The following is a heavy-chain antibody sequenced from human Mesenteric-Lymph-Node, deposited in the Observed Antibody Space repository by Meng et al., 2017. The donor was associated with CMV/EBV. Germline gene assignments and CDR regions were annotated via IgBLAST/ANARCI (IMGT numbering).Heavy chain of an antibody. CDR1: GFSFSDYA. V-gene: IGHV3-23*03. J-gene: IGHJ4*02. Sequence: GESLKISCAASGFSFSDYAIHWVRQAPGKGLEWVSVIYSGATSTDYRDSVKGRFTISRDNSKNTLYLQMNSLRAEDTAVYYCARGFSHGQPTLWGQGTLVTVSS. D-gene: IGHD6-13*01. CDR2: IYSGATST. CDR3: ARGFSHGQPTL.